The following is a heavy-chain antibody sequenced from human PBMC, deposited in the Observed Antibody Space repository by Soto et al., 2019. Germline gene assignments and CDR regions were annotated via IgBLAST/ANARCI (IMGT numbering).Heavy chain of an antibody. D-gene: IGHD2-15*01. CDR2: INPNSGGT. CDR1: VYAFTGYD. V-gene: IGHV1-2*02. J-gene: IGHJ6*02. CDR3: ASRHLGYCSGGSYPKTIYYYHGLDV. Sequence: AAVTVSCKASVYAFTGYDMHWVQHAPGQGLEWMGWINPNSGGTNYAQKFQGRVTMTRDTSISTAYMELSRLRSDDTAVYYCASRHLGYCSGGSYPKTIYYYHGLDVWGQGTTVTVSS.